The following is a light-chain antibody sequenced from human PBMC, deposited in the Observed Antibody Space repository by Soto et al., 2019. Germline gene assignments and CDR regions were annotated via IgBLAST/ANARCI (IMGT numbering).Light chain of an antibody. Sequence: EIVLTQSPATRSLSPGERATLSCRASQSVSSYLAWYQQKPGQAPRLLIYDASNRTTGIPARFSGSGSGTDFRLTISSLEPEDFAVYYCQQRSNWPPITFGQGTRLEIK. J-gene: IGKJ5*01. V-gene: IGKV3-11*01. CDR3: QQRSNWPPIT. CDR2: DAS. CDR1: QSVSSY.